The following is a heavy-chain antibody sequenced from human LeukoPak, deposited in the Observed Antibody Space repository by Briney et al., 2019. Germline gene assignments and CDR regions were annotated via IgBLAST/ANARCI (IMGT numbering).Heavy chain of an antibody. CDR3: ASRFCVSTTCAYWYFDL. CDR1: GGSISGYY. CDR2: IYSSGST. V-gene: IGHV4-59*08. D-gene: IGHD2-2*01. Sequence: SETLSLTCTVSGGSISGYYWGRIRQPPGKGLEWIGHIYSSGSTHYNPSLKSRVTISMDTSKHQFSLKLNSVTAADTAVYYCASRFCVSTTCAYWYFDLWGRGTLVTVSS. J-gene: IGHJ2*01.